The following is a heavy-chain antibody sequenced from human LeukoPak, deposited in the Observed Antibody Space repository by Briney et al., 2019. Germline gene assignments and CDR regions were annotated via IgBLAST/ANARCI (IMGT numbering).Heavy chain of an antibody. CDR1: GYTFTSYG. CDR3: ARVPFYYYFMDV. J-gene: IGHJ6*03. V-gene: IGHV1-18*01. CDR2: ISAYNGNT. Sequence: ASVKVSCKASGYTFTSYGISWVRQAPGRGLEWMGWISAYNGNTNYAQKLQGRVTMTTDTSTSTAYMELRSLRSDDTAVYYCARVPFYYYFMDVWGKGTTVTLSS.